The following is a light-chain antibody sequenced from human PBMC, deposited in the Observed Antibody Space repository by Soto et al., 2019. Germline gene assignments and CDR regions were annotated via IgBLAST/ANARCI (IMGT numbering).Light chain of an antibody. CDR2: EVR. J-gene: IGLJ1*01. CDR1: SSDVGSYNL. Sequence: QSALTQPASVSGSPGQSITISCTGTSSDVGSYNLVSWYQQHPGKAPKLMIYEVRKRPSGVSNRLSGSKSGNTASLTISGLQAEDEADYYCCSYAGSSTYVFGTGTKLTVL. V-gene: IGLV2-23*02. CDR3: CSYAGSSTYV.